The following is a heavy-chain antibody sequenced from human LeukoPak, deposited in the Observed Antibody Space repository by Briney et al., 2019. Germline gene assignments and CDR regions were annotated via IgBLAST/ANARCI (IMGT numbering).Heavy chain of an antibody. CDR3: ARETDDILTGFLDY. V-gene: IGHV3-7*01. D-gene: IGHD3-9*01. Sequence: GGSLRLSCAASGFSFSRYWMNWVRRAPGKGLEWVANIKQDGSEKYYVDSVKGRFTISRDNAKSSLYLQMNSLRGEDTATYYCARETDDILTGFLDYWGQGTLVTVSS. J-gene: IGHJ4*02. CDR2: IKQDGSEK. CDR1: GFSFSRYW.